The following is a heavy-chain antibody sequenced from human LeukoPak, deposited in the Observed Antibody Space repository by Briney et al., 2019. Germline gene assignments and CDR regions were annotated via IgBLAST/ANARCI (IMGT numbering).Heavy chain of an antibody. Sequence: SETLSLTCTVSGGSISSSSYYWGWIRQPPGKGLEWIGSIYYSGSTYYNPSLKSRVTISVDTSKNQFSLKLSSVTAADTAVYYCARLSHPGGPYGDYSPDAFDIWGQGTMVTVSS. D-gene: IGHD4-17*01. CDR3: ARLSHPGGPYGDYSPDAFDI. CDR2: IYYSGST. CDR1: GGSISSSSYY. J-gene: IGHJ3*02. V-gene: IGHV4-39*07.